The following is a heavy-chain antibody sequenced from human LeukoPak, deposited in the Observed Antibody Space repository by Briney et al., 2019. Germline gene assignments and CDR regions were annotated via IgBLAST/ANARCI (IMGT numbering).Heavy chain of an antibody. J-gene: IGHJ4*02. Sequence: SETLSLTCTVSGGSISSYYWSWIRQPPGKGLEWIGYIYYSGSTNYNPSLKGRVTISVDTSKNQFSLKLSSVTAADTAVYYSARADDRFDYWGQGTLVTVSS. V-gene: IGHV4-59*01. CDR2: IYYSGST. CDR1: GGSISSYY. D-gene: IGHD1-1*01. CDR3: ARADDRFDY.